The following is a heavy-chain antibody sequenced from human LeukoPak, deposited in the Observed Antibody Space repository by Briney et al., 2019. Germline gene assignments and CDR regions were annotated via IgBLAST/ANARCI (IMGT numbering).Heavy chain of an antibody. Sequence: GGSLRLSCAASGFTFSSYGMHWVRQAPGKGLEWVAVIWYDGSNKYYADSVKGRFTISRDNPKNTLYLQMNSLRAEDTAVYYCTRDSYYYDSSGSGDYWGQGTLVTVSS. CDR1: GFTFSSYG. V-gene: IGHV3-33*01. D-gene: IGHD3-22*01. J-gene: IGHJ4*02. CDR3: TRDSYYYDSSGSGDY. CDR2: IWYDGSNK.